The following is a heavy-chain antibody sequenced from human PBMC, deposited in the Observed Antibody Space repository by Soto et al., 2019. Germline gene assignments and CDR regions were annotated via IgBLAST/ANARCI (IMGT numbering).Heavy chain of an antibody. Sequence: PGGSLRLSCVVSGFTFSNYAMSWVRQAPGKGLEWVSAISTSGGSIGYADSVKGRFTISRDNAKNSLYLQMNSLRAEDTALYYCAKDADYGDYYYGMDVWGQGTTVTVSS. V-gene: IGHV3-9*01. CDR2: ISTSGGSI. CDR1: GFTFSNYA. CDR3: AKDADYGDYYYGMDV. D-gene: IGHD4-17*01. J-gene: IGHJ6*02.